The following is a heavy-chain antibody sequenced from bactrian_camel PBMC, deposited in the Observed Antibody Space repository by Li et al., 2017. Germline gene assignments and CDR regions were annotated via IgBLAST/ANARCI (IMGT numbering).Heavy chain of an antibody. Sequence: QVQLVESGGGSVPAGGSLRLSCVASEYNRLYLYCMAWFRQVPGKEREGIAIIDSDGRLSYAEAVKGRFTISRDNAKNTAYLQMTSLQPEDTAVYYCVANRNSGTWFATNPDNYRGQGTQVTVS. D-gene: IGHD2*01. CDR2: IDSDGRL. V-gene: IGHV3S63*01. CDR1: EYNRLYLYC. CDR3: VANRNSGTWFATNPDNY. J-gene: IGHJ4*01.